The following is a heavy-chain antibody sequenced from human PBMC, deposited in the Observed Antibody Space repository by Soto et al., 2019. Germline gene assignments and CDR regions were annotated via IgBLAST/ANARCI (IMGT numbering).Heavy chain of an antibody. Sequence: SETLSLTCTVSGDSISTFYWSWIRQPPGKGLGWIGYIYYTGSTNYNPSLKSRVTMSVDTSKKQFSLKLTSVNAADTAVYYCARQRGNYFDYWGQGSLVTVSS. D-gene: IGHD3-10*01. V-gene: IGHV4-59*01. CDR1: GDSISTFY. CDR3: ARQRGNYFDY. CDR2: IYYTGST. J-gene: IGHJ4*02.